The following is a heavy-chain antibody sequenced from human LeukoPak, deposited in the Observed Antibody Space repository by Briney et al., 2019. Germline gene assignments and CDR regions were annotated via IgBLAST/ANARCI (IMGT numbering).Heavy chain of an antibody. D-gene: IGHD4-17*01. CDR3: AKDLSAGTVNPFFDS. Sequence: GRSLRLSCAASGFAFSTYAMHWVRQAPGKGLEWVAIISYDANDKYCGDSVKGRFAISRDNSRNTLYLQMNSLRPEDAGVYYCAKDLSAGTVNPFFDSWGQGALVSVSS. CDR2: ISYDANDK. J-gene: IGHJ4*02. CDR1: GFAFSTYA. V-gene: IGHV3-30*09.